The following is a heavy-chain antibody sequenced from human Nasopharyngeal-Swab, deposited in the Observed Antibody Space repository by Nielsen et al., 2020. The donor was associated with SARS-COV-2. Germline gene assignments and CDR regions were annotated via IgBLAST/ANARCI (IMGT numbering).Heavy chain of an antibody. V-gene: IGHV3-23*01. D-gene: IGHD5-12*01. CDR1: GFTFRSYA. J-gene: IGHJ6*02. Sequence: GASLKISCAASGFTFRSYAISWVRQAPGKGLEWVSVISGHDYTTYYADSVKGRFTISRDNSKNTVNLQMNSLRVEDTAIYYCAKDRDSGDDSDDYYHYYGIDVWGQGTTVTVFS. CDR3: AKDRDSGDDSDDYYHYYGIDV. CDR2: ISGHDYTT.